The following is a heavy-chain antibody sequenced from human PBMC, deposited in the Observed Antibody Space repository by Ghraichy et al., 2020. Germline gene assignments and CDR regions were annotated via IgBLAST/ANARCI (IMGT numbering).Heavy chain of an antibody. J-gene: IGHJ4*02. V-gene: IGHV3-48*02. CDR2: ISSSSSSI. D-gene: IGHD3-16*01. CDR3: ARERSDYVSDYFDY. Sequence: GGSLRLSCAASGFTFSTYNMNWVRQAPGKGLEWVSYISSSSSSIHYADSVKGRFTISRDKAKNSLYLHMNSLRDEDTAVYYCARERSDYVSDYFDYWGQGTLVTVSS. CDR1: GFTFSTYN.